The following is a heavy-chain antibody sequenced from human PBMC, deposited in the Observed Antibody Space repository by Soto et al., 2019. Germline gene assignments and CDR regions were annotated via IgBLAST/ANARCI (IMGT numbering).Heavy chain of an antibody. J-gene: IGHJ3*02. CDR2: ISNNGGST. CDR3: ARDGYNWDDAFDI. Sequence: EVQLLESGGGLVQPGGSLRLSCAASGFIFSSFAMSWVRQAPGKGLEWVSTISNNGGSTYSADSVKGRFTISRDNSKNSLYLQMNSLRAEDTAVYYCARDGYNWDDAFDIWGQGTMVTVSS. V-gene: IGHV3-23*01. D-gene: IGHD1-1*01. CDR1: GFIFSSFA.